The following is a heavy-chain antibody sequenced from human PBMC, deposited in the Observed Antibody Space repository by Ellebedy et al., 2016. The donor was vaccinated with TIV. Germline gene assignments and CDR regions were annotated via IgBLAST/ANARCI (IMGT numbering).Heavy chain of an antibody. V-gene: IGHV4-59*01. CDR3: ARHFYYYYMDV. Sequence: GSLRLXXTVSGGSINTYYWSWIRQPPGKGLEWIGFIYYSGSTNYNPSLKSRVTISVDTSKNQFSLKLTSVTAADTAMYYCARHFYYYYMDVWGKGTTVTVSS. CDR2: IYYSGST. J-gene: IGHJ6*03. CDR1: GGSINTYY.